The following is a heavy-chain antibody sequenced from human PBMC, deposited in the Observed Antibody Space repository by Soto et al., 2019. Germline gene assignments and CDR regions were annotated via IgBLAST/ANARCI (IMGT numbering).Heavy chain of an antibody. V-gene: IGHV1-18*04. Sequence: ASVKVSCKASGYTFTSYGISWVRQAPGQGLEWMGWISAYNGNTNYAQKLQGRVTMTTDTSTSTAYMELRSLRSDDTAVYYCAKHYYDSSGYYRRSGPFDYWGQGTLVTVSS. CDR3: AKHYYDSSGYYRRSGPFDY. D-gene: IGHD3-22*01. CDR2: ISAYNGNT. CDR1: GYTFTSYG. J-gene: IGHJ4*02.